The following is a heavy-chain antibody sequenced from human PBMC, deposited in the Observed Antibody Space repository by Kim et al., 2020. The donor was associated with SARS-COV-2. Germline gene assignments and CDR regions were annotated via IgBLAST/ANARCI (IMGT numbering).Heavy chain of an antibody. J-gene: IGHJ6*02. V-gene: IGHV5-10-1*01. D-gene: IGHD6-13*01. CDR1: GYSFTSYW. CDR2: IDPSDSYT. Sequence: GESLKISCKGSGYSFTSYWISWVRQMPGKGLEWMGRIDPSDSYTNYSPSFQGHVTISADKSISTAYLQWSSLKASDTAMYYCARHSAPIMSSSWYFYYYGMDVWGQGTTVTVSS. CDR3: ARHSAPIMSSSWYFYYYGMDV.